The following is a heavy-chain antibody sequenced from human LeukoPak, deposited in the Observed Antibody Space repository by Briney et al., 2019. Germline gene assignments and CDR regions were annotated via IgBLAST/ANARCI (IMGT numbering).Heavy chain of an antibody. CDR1: GGSISSYY. J-gene: IGHJ4*02. CDR2: IYYSGST. Sequence: PETLSLTCTVSGGSISSYYWSWIRQPPGKGLEWIGYIYYSGSTNYNPSLKSRVTISADTSKNQFSLKPSSVTAADTAVYYCARRTVAGTLDYWGQGTLVTVSS. V-gene: IGHV4-59*08. D-gene: IGHD6-19*01. CDR3: ARRTVAGTLDY.